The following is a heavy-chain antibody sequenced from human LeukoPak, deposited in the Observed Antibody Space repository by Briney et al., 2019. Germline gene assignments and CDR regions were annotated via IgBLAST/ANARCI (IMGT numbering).Heavy chain of an antibody. J-gene: IGHJ4*02. D-gene: IGHD5-18*01. CDR2: ITSDGSGT. Sequence: VGSLRLSCAASGFTFSGSWMHWVRQAPGKGLVWVSRITSDGSGTRYADSVMGRFTISRHNSRNTLYLQMNSLRAEDTAVYYCARVDTVMAYYFDLWGQGTLVTVSS. CDR1: GFTFSGSW. CDR3: ARVDTVMAYYFDL. V-gene: IGHV3-74*01.